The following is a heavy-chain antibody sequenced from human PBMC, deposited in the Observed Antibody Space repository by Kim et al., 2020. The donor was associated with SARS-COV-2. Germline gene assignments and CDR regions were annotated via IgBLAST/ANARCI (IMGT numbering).Heavy chain of an antibody. Sequence: GGSLRLSCAASGFTVSSNYMNWVRQAPGKGLEWVSIIFGADNTYYADSVKGRFTISRDNSKNTPFLQMNSLRAEDTAMYYCARASVGGTTPDAFDIWGPG. CDR3: ARASVGGTTPDAFDI. J-gene: IGHJ3*02. V-gene: IGHV3-53*01. D-gene: IGHD1-26*01. CDR1: GFTVSSNY. CDR2: IFGADNT.